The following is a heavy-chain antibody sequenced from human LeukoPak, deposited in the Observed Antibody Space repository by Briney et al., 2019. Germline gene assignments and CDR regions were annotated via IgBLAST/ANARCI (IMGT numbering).Heavy chain of an antibody. CDR1: GGSFSGYY. J-gene: IGHJ4*02. CDR3: ARAVQLWFQVDY. Sequence: PSETLSLTCAVYGGSFSGYYWSWIRQPPGKGLEWIGEINHSGSTNYNPSLKSRVTISVDASKNQFSLKLSSVAAADTAVYYCARAVQLWFQVDYWGQGTLVTVSS. D-gene: IGHD5-18*01. V-gene: IGHV4-34*01. CDR2: INHSGST.